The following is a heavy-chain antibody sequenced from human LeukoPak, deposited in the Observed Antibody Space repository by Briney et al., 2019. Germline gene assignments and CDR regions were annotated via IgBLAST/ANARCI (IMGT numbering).Heavy chain of an antibody. CDR1: GFTFSSYA. J-gene: IGHJ2*01. Sequence: PGGSLRLSCAASGFTFSSYAMSWVRQAPGKGLEWVSAISGSGGSTYYADSVKGRFTISRDNSKNTLYLQMNSLRAEDTAVYYCAKGPYDFWSGYPPRYFDLWGRGTLVTVSS. D-gene: IGHD3-3*01. CDR2: ISGSGGST. CDR3: AKGPYDFWSGYPPRYFDL. V-gene: IGHV3-23*01.